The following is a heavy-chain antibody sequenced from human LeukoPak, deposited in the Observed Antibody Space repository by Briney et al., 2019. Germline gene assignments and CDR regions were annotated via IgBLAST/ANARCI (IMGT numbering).Heavy chain of an antibody. V-gene: IGHV3-30-3*01. D-gene: IGHD3-3*01. CDR1: GFTFSSYA. J-gene: IGHJ4*02. Sequence: GGSLRLSCAASGFTFSSYAMRWVRQAPGKGLEWVAVISYDGSNKYYADSVKGRFTISRDNSKNTLYLQMNSLRAEDTAVYYCAKDAGHYDFWSGLMGYFDYWGQGTLVTVSS. CDR2: ISYDGSNK. CDR3: AKDAGHYDFWSGLMGYFDY.